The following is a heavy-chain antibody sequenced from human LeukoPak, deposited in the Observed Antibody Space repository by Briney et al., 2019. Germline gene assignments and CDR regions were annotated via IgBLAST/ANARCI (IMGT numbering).Heavy chain of an antibody. CDR1: GFTFTKYW. CDR3: ARSFGYYYYYYMDV. Sequence: GGSLRLSCAASGFTFTKYWMTWVRQGPGKGLEWVGNIKQDGSDKNYMDSVKGRFTISRDNTKNSVYLQMSSLGAEDTAVYYCARSFGYYYYYYMDVWGKGTTVTVSS. D-gene: IGHD3-10*01. V-gene: IGHV3-7*01. J-gene: IGHJ6*03. CDR2: IKQDGSDK.